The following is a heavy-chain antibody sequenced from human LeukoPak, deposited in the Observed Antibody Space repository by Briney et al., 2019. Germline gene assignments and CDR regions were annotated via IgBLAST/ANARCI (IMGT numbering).Heavy chain of an antibody. CDR2: ISSSSSYI. D-gene: IGHD6-19*01. Sequence: GGSLRLSCAASGFTFSSYSMNWVRQAPGKGLEWVSSISSSSSYIYYADSVKGRFTISRDNAKNSLYLQMNSLRAEDTAVYYCARARGSAVAGTFGYWGQGTLVTVSS. CDR3: ARARGSAVAGTFGY. V-gene: IGHV3-21*01. CDR1: GFTFSSYS. J-gene: IGHJ4*02.